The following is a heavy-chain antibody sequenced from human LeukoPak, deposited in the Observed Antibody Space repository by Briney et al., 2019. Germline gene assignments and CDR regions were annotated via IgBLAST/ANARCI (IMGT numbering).Heavy chain of an antibody. J-gene: IGHJ4*02. V-gene: IGHV1-2*06. D-gene: IGHD3-10*01. CDR1: GYTFTGYY. CDR3: ASTYGSGPYYFDY. CDR2: INPNSGGT. Sequence: ASVKVSCKASGYTFTGYYMHWVRQAPGQGLEWMGRINPNSGGTNYAQKFQGRVTMTRDTSISTAYMELSRLRSDDTAVYYCASTYGSGPYYFDYWGQGNLVTVSS.